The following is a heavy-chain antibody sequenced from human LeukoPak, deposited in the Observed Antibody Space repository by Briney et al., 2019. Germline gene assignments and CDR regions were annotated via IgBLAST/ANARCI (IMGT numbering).Heavy chain of an antibody. CDR1: GGSISGTNW. V-gene: IGHV4/OR15-8*02. Sequence: SETLSLTCGVSGGSISGTNWWSWVRQPPGQGLEWIGEISLAGQTNYNPSLNGRVTMSLDRSSNQLSLHLTSVTAADTATYYCSRESGPFCPFGYWGQGTLVIVSS. D-gene: IGHD1-26*01. J-gene: IGHJ4*02. CDR3: SRESGPFCPFGY. CDR2: ISLAGQT.